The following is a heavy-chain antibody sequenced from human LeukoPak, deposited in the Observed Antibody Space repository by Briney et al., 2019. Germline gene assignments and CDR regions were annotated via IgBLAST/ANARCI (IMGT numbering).Heavy chain of an antibody. CDR1: GGSISSYY. J-gene: IGHJ5*02. CDR2: IYYSGST. Sequence: PSETLSLTCTVSGGSISSYYWSWIRQPPGKGLEWIGYIYYSGSTNYNPSLKSRVTISVDTSKNQFSLKLSSVTAADTAVYYCARDHATVVTPGGRWFDPWGQETLVTVSS. CDR3: ARDHATVVTPGGRWFDP. D-gene: IGHD4-23*01. V-gene: IGHV4-59*01.